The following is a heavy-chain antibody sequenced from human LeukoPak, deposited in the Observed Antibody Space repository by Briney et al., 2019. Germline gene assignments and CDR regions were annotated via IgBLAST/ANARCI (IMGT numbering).Heavy chain of an antibody. CDR1: GFTFDDYA. Sequence: PGGSLRLSCAASGFTFDDYAMHWVRQAPGKGLEWVSSISSSSSYIYYADSVKGRFTISRDNAKNSLYLQMNSLRAKDTAVYYCARDMAPPAYYDFWSGFYYYYGMDVWGQGTTVTVSS. V-gene: IGHV3-21*01. J-gene: IGHJ6*02. D-gene: IGHD3-3*01. CDR3: ARDMAPPAYYDFWSGFYYYYGMDV. CDR2: ISSSSSYI.